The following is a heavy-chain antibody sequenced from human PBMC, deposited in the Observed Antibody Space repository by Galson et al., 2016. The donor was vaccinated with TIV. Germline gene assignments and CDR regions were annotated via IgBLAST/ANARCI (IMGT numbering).Heavy chain of an antibody. D-gene: IGHD2-21*02. CDR3: ARSALAIRDCVDP. V-gene: IGHV1-2*02. CDR1: GYTFTGYH. J-gene: IGHJ5*02. Sequence: SVKVSCKASGYTFTGYHMHWVRQAPGQGLEWMGWINPNSGSTNYAPKFLGRVTMTRDTSIDTAYMELSSLRSDDTAVSYCARSALAIRDCVDPWGQGTLLTVSS. CDR2: INPNSGST.